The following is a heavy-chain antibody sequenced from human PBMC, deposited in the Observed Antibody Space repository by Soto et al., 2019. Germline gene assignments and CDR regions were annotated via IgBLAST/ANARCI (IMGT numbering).Heavy chain of an antibody. D-gene: IGHD1-26*01. CDR1: GFTFSSYW. J-gene: IGHJ3*02. CDR2: INSDGSST. V-gene: IGHV3-74*01. CDR3: AREDMMGAVYAFDI. Sequence: GGSLRLSCAASGFTFSSYWMNWVRQAPGKGLVWVSRINSDGSSTSYADSVKGRFTISRDNAKNTLYLQMNSLRAEDTAVYYCAREDMMGAVYAFDIWGQGTMVTVSS.